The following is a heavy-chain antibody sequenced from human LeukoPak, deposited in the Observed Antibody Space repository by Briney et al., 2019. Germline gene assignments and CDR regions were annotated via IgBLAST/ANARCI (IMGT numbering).Heavy chain of an antibody. D-gene: IGHD3-3*01. CDR1: GFTFSSYW. Sequence: GGSLRLSCAASGFTFSSYWMSWVRQAPGKGLEWVANIKQDGSEKYYVGSVKGRFTISRDNAKNSLYLQMHSLRAEDTAVYYCARDNDFWSGYYLGNWFDPWGQGTLVTVSS. CDR2: IKQDGSEK. J-gene: IGHJ5*02. V-gene: IGHV3-7*01. CDR3: ARDNDFWSGYYLGNWFDP.